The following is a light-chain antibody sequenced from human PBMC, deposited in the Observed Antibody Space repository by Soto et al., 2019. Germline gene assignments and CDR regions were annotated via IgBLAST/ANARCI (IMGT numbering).Light chain of an antibody. J-gene: IGLJ2*01. Sequence: QSALTQPASVSGSPGQSITISCAGTMSDVGAYNLVSWYQQHPGRAPQLIIYEVRNRPSGISFRFSGSKSGNTASLTISGLQAEDEADYYCSSYTSKSSLIFVGGTKVTVL. CDR2: EVR. CDR3: SSYTSKSSLI. CDR1: MSDVGAYNL. V-gene: IGLV2-14*01.